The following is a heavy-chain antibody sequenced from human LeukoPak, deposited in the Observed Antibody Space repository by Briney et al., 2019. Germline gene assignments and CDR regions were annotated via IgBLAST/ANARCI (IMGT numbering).Heavy chain of an antibody. D-gene: IGHD2-15*01. CDR3: ARYCSGVTCNWVDP. V-gene: IGHV4-38-2*02. Sequence: PSETLSLTCTVSGYSISSGYYWGWIRQPPGKGPEWIGSISYSGNTYYSPSLKSRVSISLDTSKTHLSLNLTSVTAADTAVYYCARYCSGVTCNWVDPWGQGTLVTVSS. CDR1: GYSISSGYY. CDR2: ISYSGNT. J-gene: IGHJ5*02.